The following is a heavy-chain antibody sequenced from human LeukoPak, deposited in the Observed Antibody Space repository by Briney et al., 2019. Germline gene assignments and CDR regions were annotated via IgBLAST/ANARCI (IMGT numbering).Heavy chain of an antibody. CDR3: ARDLQPHIPFDY. V-gene: IGHV4-38-2*02. J-gene: IGHJ4*02. CDR2: IYHSGST. D-gene: IGHD2-21*01. CDR1: GYSISSGYY. Sequence: SETLSLTCTVSGYSISSGYYWGWIRQPPGKGLEWIGSIYHSGSTYYNPSLKSRVTISVDTSKNQFSLKLSSVTAADTAVYYCARDLQPHIPFDYWGQGTLVTVSS.